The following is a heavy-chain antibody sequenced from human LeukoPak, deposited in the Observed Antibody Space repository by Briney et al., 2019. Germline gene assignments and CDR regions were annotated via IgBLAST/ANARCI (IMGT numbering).Heavy chain of an antibody. V-gene: IGHV4-61*08. CDR2: IYTSGST. J-gene: IGHJ3*02. CDR3: AGQKCTSTSCLTKNAFDI. Sequence: SETLSLTCTVSGGSISSGDYYWSWIRQPPGKGLEWIGYIYTSGSTNYNPSLKSRVTISVDTSKNQFSLDLSSVTAADTAVYYCAGQKCTSTSCLTKNAFDIWGQGTMVTVSS. CDR1: GGSISSGDYY. D-gene: IGHD2-2*01.